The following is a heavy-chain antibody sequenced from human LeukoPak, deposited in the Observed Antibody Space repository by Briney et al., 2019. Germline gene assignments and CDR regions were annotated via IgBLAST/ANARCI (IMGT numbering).Heavy chain of an antibody. V-gene: IGHV3-30*02. CDR1: GFTFSSYW. CDR2: IHYDGNNK. Sequence: TGGSLRLSCAASGFTFSSYWMSWVRQAPGKGLEWVAFIHYDGNNKYYAESVEGRFTISRDNSKNTVYLQMNGLRAEDTALYYCAKGPLAVVPAFKTKYYFDSWGQGALVTVSS. D-gene: IGHD2-2*01. J-gene: IGHJ4*02. CDR3: AKGPLAVVPAFKTKYYFDS.